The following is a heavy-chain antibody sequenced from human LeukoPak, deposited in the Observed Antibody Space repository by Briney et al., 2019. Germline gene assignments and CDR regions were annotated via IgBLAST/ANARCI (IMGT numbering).Heavy chain of an antibody. CDR3: TRQDCSAGPCSFVDY. D-gene: IGHD2-15*01. J-gene: IGHJ4*02. Sequence: GGSLRLSCAASGFTFSGSVMHWVRQASGKGLEWVGRIGSKTNSYATAYAASVNGRFTISRDDSKNTAYLQMNSLKTEDTAVYYCTRQDCSAGPCSFVDYWGQGTLVTVSS. CDR1: GFTFSGSV. CDR2: IGSKTNSYAT. V-gene: IGHV3-73*01.